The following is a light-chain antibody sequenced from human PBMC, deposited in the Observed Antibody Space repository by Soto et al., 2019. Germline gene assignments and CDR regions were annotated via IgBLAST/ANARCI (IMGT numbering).Light chain of an antibody. Sequence: QSVLTQPASVSGSPGQSITISCTGTSSDVGTYNYVSWYQQPPGKAPKLIIYDVSNRPSGVSNRFSGSKSGNTASLSISGLQAEDEADYYCSSYISSGTLVFGGGTKLTVL. CDR2: DVS. CDR3: SSYISSGTLV. J-gene: IGLJ3*02. CDR1: SSDVGTYNY. V-gene: IGLV2-14*01.